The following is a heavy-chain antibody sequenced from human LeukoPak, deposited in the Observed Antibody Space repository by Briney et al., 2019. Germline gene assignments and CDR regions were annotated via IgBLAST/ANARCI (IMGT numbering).Heavy chain of an antibody. V-gene: IGHV3-30*04. Sequence: PGRSLRLSCAVSGFTFNSYHMHWVRQSPNKGLDCVAVVPHDGSSASHAASVNGRFTTSRDNSKDTVFLQMNSLRVDDTAIYYCARQSLGASGLDHWGQGVLVTVSS. D-gene: IGHD1-26*01. J-gene: IGHJ4*02. CDR1: GFTFNSYH. CDR3: ARQSLGASGLDH. CDR2: VPHDGSSA.